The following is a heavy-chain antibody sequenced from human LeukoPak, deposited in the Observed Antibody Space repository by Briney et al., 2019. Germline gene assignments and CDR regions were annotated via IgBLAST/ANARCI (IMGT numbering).Heavy chain of an antibody. CDR3: AKEGYYGSGRTSFDT. CDR2: ISYAGSNE. Sequence: GRSLRLSCAASGFTFSGYGMPWVRQAPGKGLEWLAGISYAGSNESYADSVQGRFTISRDNSKTTLYLQMNRMRAEDTAVYYCAKEGYYGSGRTSFDTGGQGTMVTVSS. D-gene: IGHD3-10*01. V-gene: IGHV3-30*18. J-gene: IGHJ3*02. CDR1: GFTFSGYG.